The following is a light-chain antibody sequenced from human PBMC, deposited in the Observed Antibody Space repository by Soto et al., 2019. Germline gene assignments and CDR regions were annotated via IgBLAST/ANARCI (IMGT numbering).Light chain of an antibody. CDR3: QTWDSGARVV. J-gene: IGLJ2*01. CDR1: SGHSSYA. CDR2: LSSDGSH. V-gene: IGLV4-69*01. Sequence: QLVLTQSPSASASLGASVKLTCTLSSGHSSYAIAWHQQQPEQGPRYMMKLSSDGSHRTGDGIPDRFSGSSSGAERYLTVSGLQSEDEADYYCQTWDSGARVVFGGGTKVTVL.